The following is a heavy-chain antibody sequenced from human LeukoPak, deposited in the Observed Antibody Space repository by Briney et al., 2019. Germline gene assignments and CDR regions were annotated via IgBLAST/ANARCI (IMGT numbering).Heavy chain of an antibody. J-gene: IGHJ6*02. V-gene: IGHV1-69*04. D-gene: IGHD2-21*01. CDR2: IIPILGIA. CDR3: ARVAMIGSPDYGMDV. CDR1: GGTFSSYA. Sequence: SVKVSCKASGGTFSSYAISWLRQAPGQGLEWMGRIIPILGIANYAQKFQGRVTITADKSTSTAYMELSSLRSEDTAVYYCARVAMIGSPDYGMDVWGQGTTVTVSS.